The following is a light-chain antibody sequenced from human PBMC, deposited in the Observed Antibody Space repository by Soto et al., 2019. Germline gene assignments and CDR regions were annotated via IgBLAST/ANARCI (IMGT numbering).Light chain of an antibody. CDR3: QQYNNWPLT. Sequence: EIVMTQSPATLSVSPGERATLSCMASQSVSNNLAWYQQKPGQAPRLLIYFASTRATGIPARFSGSGSGTEFTLTVSSLQSEDFAVYYCQQYNNWPLTFGGGTKVEIK. CDR2: FAS. J-gene: IGKJ4*01. CDR1: QSVSNN. V-gene: IGKV3-15*01.